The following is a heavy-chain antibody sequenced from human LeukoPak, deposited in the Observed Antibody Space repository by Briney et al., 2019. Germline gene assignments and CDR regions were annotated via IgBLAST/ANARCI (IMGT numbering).Heavy chain of an antibody. D-gene: IGHD4-23*01. Sequence: ASVKVSCKASGYTFTDYYMHWVRQAPGQGLEWMGWINPDSGGTNYAQNFQGRVTMTRDASISTAYMELSRLRSDDTAVYYCARPFIETPSLGALDYWGQGTLVTVSS. V-gene: IGHV1-2*02. CDR2: INPDSGGT. CDR3: ARPFIETPSLGALDY. CDR1: GYTFTDYY. J-gene: IGHJ4*02.